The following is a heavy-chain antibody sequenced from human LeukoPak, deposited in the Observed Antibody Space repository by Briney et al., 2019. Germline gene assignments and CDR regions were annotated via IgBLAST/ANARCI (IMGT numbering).Heavy chain of an antibody. CDR3: ARERTGSFDY. Sequence: GGSLRLSCAASGFTFSTYAMRWVRQAPGKGLEWVAVISYDGSEKYYADSVKGRFTISRDNSKNTLYLQMNSLRAEDTAVYYCARERTGSFDYWGQGTLVTVSS. J-gene: IGHJ4*02. V-gene: IGHV3-30-3*01. CDR1: GFTFSTYA. D-gene: IGHD3-10*01. CDR2: ISYDGSEK.